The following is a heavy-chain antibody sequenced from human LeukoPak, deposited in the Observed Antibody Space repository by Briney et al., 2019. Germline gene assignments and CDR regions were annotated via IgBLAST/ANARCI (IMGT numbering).Heavy chain of an antibody. D-gene: IGHD1-26*01. CDR1: RFTFSTYS. CDR3: ARDFGFWDPY. J-gene: IGHJ4*02. Sequence: GGSLRLSCAASRFTFSTYSMNWVRQAPGKGLEWVSSIFTISSYIYYADSVKGRFTISRDNAKNSLYLQMNSLRAEDAAVYYCARDFGFWDPYWGQGTLVTVSS. V-gene: IGHV3-21*01. CDR2: IFTISSYI.